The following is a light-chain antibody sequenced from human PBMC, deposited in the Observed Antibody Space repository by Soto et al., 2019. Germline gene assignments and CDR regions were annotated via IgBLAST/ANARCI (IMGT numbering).Light chain of an antibody. V-gene: IGKV1-39*01. J-gene: IGKJ1*01. Sequence: DIQMTQSRSTLSASVGDRVTITCRASQRISTHLSWYQQKPGKAPNLLIYAAYNLKSGLPSRFSGSGSGTDFTLTISSLQPEDFATYYCQQSYNTPRTFGQGTKVDIK. CDR1: QRISTH. CDR3: QQSYNTPRT. CDR2: AAY.